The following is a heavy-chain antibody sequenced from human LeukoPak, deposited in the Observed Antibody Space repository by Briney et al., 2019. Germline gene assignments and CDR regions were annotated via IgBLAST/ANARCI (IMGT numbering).Heavy chain of an antibody. CDR3: ARTYSSFDY. V-gene: IGHV3-74*01. D-gene: IGHD6-19*01. J-gene: IGHJ4*02. Sequence: GGSLRLSCAASGFTFSSYTMNWVRQAPGKGLVWVSRINNDGSTTAYADSVKGRFTISRDNTKNTLYLQMNSLRAEDTAVYYCARTYSSFDYWGQGTLVTVSS. CDR2: INNDGSTT. CDR1: GFTFSSYT.